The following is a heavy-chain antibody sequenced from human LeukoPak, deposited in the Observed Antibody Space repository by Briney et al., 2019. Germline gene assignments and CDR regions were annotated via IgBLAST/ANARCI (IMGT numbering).Heavy chain of an antibody. CDR1: GYSFTGYY. CDR2: INPKSGGT. Sequence: GASVKVSCKASGYSFTGYYIQWGRQAPGQGLEWMGWINPKSGGTNYAQKCQGRVTMTSDTSISTVYMELTTLTSDDTAVFYCARDMIQGVMGYWGQGTLVTVSS. CDR3: ARDMIQGVMGY. J-gene: IGHJ4*02. D-gene: IGHD3-10*01. V-gene: IGHV1-2*02.